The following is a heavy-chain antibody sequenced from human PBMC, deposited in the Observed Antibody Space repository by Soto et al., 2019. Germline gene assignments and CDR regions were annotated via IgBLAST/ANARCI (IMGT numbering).Heavy chain of an antibody. V-gene: IGHV4-31*03. D-gene: IGHD3-10*01. CDR2: IYYSGST. Sequence: SETLSLTCTVSGGSISSGGYYWSWIRQHPGKGLEWIGYIYYSGSTYYNPSLKSRVTISVDTSKNQFSLKLSSVTAADTAVYYCARRGPTYYYGSGSDLYIDYWGQGILVTVSS. CDR1: GGSISSGGYY. J-gene: IGHJ4*02. CDR3: ARRGPTYYYGSGSDLYIDY.